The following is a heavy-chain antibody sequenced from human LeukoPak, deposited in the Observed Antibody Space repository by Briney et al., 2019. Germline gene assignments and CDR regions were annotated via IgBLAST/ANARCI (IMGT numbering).Heavy chain of an antibody. CDR3: ANRGYVTYYFDC. D-gene: IGHD5-18*01. V-gene: IGHV3-23*01. CDR2: ISGSGGTT. Sequence: PGGSLRLSCAAYGFTFSSYAMTWVRQAPGKGLEWVSVISGSGGTTYYADSVKGRFTISRDNSKNTLYLQMNSLRAEDTAVYYCANRGYVTYYFDCWGQGTLVTVSS. CDR1: GFTFSSYA. J-gene: IGHJ4*02.